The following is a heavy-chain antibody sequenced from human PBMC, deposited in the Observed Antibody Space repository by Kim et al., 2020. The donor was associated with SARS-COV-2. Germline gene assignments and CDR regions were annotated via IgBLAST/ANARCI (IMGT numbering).Heavy chain of an antibody. J-gene: IGHJ4*02. V-gene: IGHV7-4-1*02. D-gene: IGHD6-19*01. CDR3: ARDGVAGFDY. CDR2: P. Sequence: PTYAQGFTGRFVFSLDTSVSTAYLQISSLKAEDTAVYYCARDGVAGFDYWGQGTLVTVSS.